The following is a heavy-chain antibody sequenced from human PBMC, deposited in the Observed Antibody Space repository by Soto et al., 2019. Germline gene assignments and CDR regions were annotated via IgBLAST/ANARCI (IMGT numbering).Heavy chain of an antibody. J-gene: IGHJ4*02. CDR3: ARENPLRYFDY. Sequence: GGSLRLSCAASGFTFSSYGMHWVRQAPGKGLEWVAVIWYDGSNKYYADSVKGRFTISRDNSKSTLYLQMNSLRAEDTAVYYCARENPLRYFDYWGQGTLVTVSS. D-gene: IGHD2-2*01. CDR1: GFTFSSYG. V-gene: IGHV3-33*01. CDR2: IWYDGSNK.